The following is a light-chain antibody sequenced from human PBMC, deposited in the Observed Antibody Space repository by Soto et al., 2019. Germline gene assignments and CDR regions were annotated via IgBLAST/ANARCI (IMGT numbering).Light chain of an antibody. CDR2: DAS. J-gene: IGKJ2*01. CDR1: QSSSSW. CDR3: QQYNSYSYT. V-gene: IGKV1-5*01. Sequence: DIQMTQSPSPLSASVGDRVTITCLVSQSSSSWLAWYQQKPWKAPTLLIDDASSWESGVPSRFSGSGSGTEFTLTNSILQPDDFATYYCQQYNSYSYTFGQGTKLEIK.